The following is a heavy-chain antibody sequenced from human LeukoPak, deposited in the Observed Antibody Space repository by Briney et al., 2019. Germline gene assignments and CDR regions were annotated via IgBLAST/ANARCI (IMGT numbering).Heavy chain of an antibody. CDR3: ARLVLTDGYNPFFDY. V-gene: IGHV4-59*01. J-gene: IGHJ4*02. CDR1: GGSISSYY. D-gene: IGHD5-24*01. Sequence: SETLSLTCTVTGGSISSYYWSWIRQPPGKGLEWIGYIYYSGSTNYNPSLKSRVTISVDTSKNQFSLKLSSVTAADTAVYYCARLVLTDGYNPFFDYWGQGTLVTVSS. CDR2: IYYSGST.